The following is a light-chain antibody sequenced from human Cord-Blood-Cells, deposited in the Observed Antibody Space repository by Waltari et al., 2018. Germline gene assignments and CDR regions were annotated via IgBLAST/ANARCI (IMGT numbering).Light chain of an antibody. CDR1: RSDVGVYTY. CDR3: SSYTSSSTLV. J-gene: IGLJ1*01. Sequence: QSALTQPASVSGSPGPSITISCPGTRSDVGVYTYVSWYQQHPGKAPKLMIYDVSNRPSGVSNRFSGSKSGNTASLTISGLQAEDEADYYCSSYTSSSTLVFGTGTKVTVL. CDR2: DVS. V-gene: IGLV2-14*01.